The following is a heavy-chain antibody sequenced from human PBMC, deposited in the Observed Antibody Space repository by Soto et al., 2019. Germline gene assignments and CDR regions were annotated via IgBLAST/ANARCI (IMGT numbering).Heavy chain of an antibody. J-gene: IGHJ4*02. CDR3: ARDKLAVAGTSDY. Sequence: PGGSLRLSCAASGFTFSSYAMHWVRQAPGKGLEWVAVISYDGSNKYYADSVKGRFTISRDNSKNTLYLQMNSLRAEDTAVYYCARDKLAVAGTSDYWGQGNLVTVSS. CDR2: ISYDGSNK. V-gene: IGHV3-30-3*01. D-gene: IGHD6-19*01. CDR1: GFTFSSYA.